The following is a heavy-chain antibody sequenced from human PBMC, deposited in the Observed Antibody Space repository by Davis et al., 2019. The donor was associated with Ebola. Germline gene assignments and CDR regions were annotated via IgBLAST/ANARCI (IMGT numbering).Heavy chain of an antibody. CDR3: ARLGYFDRMTLDY. V-gene: IGHV4-31*03. CDR2: IYYSGST. D-gene: IGHD3-9*01. CDR1: GGSISSGGYY. Sequence: SETLSLTCTVSGGSISSGGYYWSWIRQHPGKGLEWIGYIYYSGSTYYNPSLKSRVTISVDTSKNQFSLKLSSVTAADTAVYYCARLGYFDRMTLDYWGQGTLVTVSS. J-gene: IGHJ4*02.